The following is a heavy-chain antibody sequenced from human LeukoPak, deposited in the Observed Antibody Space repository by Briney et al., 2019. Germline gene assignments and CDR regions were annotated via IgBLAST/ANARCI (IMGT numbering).Heavy chain of an antibody. V-gene: IGHV3-21*01. Sequence: PGGALRPSCAVCVFKFSDHYIDWVRQAPGKGGEGVSSISSSSSYIYYADSLNGRFTISTDNAKNSLYLQMNSLRAEDTAVYYCARVESSSSPNWGQGTLATVSS. CDR2: ISSSSSYI. D-gene: IGHD6-13*01. J-gene: IGHJ4*02. CDR3: ARVESSSSPN. CDR1: VFKFSDHY.